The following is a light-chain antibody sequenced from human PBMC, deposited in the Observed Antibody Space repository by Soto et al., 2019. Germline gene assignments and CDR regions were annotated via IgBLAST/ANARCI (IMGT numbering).Light chain of an antibody. J-gene: IGLJ1*01. Sequence: QSVLTQPPSTSGTPGQRVTISCSGSGSNIGSNTVNWYQHLPGTAPKLLIYSNNQRPSGVPERFTGSKFGTSASLAVSGLQSEDEADYYCAAWDASLNGYVFGTGTKVTVL. CDR3: AAWDASLNGYV. V-gene: IGLV1-44*01. CDR2: SNN. CDR1: GSNIGSNT.